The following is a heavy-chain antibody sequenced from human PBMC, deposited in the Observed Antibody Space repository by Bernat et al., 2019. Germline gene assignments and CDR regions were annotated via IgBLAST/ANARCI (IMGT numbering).Heavy chain of an antibody. CDR2: VHTNTGNP. CDR1: GYSFTDYA. Sequence: LVQSGSELKEPGASVKLSCKASGYSFTDYAINWVRQAPGRGLEWMGWVHTNTGNPTYAQDFTGRFVFSLDTSVSTAYLQISSLKPEDTAIYYCARARDCSGRNCYSDYWGRGTLVTVSS. D-gene: IGHD2-15*01. J-gene: IGHJ4*02. V-gene: IGHV7-4-1*02. CDR3: ARARDCSGRNCYSDY.